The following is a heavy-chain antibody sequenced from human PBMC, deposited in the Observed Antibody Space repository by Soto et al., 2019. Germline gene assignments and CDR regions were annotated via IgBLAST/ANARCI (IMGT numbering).Heavy chain of an antibody. J-gene: IGHJ5*02. V-gene: IGHV4-4*07. D-gene: IGHD3-3*01. CDR3: ARGQRFSDWFDP. CDR1: GGDISTYY. CDR2: IYSSGST. Sequence: QVQLQESGPGLVKPSETLSLTCTVSGGDISTYYWTWIRQPAGKGLEWIGRIYSSGSTKYNPSLKSRVTMSLDTSKNQISLRLSSVTAADTAVYYWARGQRFSDWFDPWGQGTLVTVSS.